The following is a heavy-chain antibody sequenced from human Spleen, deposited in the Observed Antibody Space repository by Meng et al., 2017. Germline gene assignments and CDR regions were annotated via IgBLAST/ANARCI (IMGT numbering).Heavy chain of an antibody. Sequence: QVQWWQSWAEVKNPGATGNVSFKASGYTFNSYDINWVRQASGQGLEGLGWMNPNSGNRDYAQKFQGRVTMTRNTSISTAYMELGSLTYEDTAVYYCARAKAGGYGEGFSGWFDPWGQGSLVTVSS. J-gene: IGHJ5*02. D-gene: IGHD4-17*01. V-gene: IGHV1-8*01. CDR3: ARAKAGGYGEGFSGWFDP. CDR2: MNPNSGNR. CDR1: GYTFNSYD.